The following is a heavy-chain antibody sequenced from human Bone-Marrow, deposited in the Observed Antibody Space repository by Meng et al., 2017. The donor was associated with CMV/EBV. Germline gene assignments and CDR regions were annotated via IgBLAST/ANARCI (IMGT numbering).Heavy chain of an antibody. CDR1: GYTFTGYY. J-gene: IGHJ6*02. V-gene: IGHV1-2*02. D-gene: IGHD2-2*02. Sequence: ASVKVSCKASGYTFTGYYMHWVRQAPGQGLEWMGWINPNSGGTNYVQKFQGRVTMTRDTSISTAYMELSRLRSDDTAVYYCANLGYCSSTSCYRSMDVWGQGTTVTVSS. CDR2: INPNSGGT. CDR3: ANLGYCSSTSCYRSMDV.